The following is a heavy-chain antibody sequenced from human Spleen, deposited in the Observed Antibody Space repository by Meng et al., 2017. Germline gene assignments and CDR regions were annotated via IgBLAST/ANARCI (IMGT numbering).Heavy chain of an antibody. CDR2: IGHSGFT. J-gene: IGHJ5*02. D-gene: IGHD6-19*01. CDR3: VRSSGWVKTGFDP. V-gene: IGHV4-39*01. Sequence: QVQLRESGPALVKPSETLSLTCAVSGDSISTSGYYWGWIRQPPGKGLEWIGSIGHSGFTYYTPSLKSRVTVSIDTSRNQFSLWLTSVTAADTAVYYCVRSSGWVKTGFDPWGQGTLVTVSS. CDR1: GDSISTSGYY.